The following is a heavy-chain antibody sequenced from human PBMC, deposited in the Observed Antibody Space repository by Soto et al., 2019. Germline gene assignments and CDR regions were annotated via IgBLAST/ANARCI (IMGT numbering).Heavy chain of an antibody. CDR2: ISAYNGNT. Sequence: ASVKGSCKASGYTFTIYCISWVRQAPGQGLEWMGWISAYNGNTNYAQKLQGRVTMTTDTSTSTAYMELRSLRSDDTAVYYCARSLPIYCSSTSCYHYYYYYVDVWGKGTTVTVSS. J-gene: IGHJ6*03. D-gene: IGHD2-2*01. CDR3: ARSLPIYCSSTSCYHYYYYYVDV. CDR1: GYTFTIYC. V-gene: IGHV1-18*01.